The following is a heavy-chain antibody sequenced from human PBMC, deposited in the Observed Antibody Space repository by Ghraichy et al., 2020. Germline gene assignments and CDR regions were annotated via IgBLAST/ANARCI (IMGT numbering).Heavy chain of an antibody. V-gene: IGHV3-48*02. Sequence: GESLNISCAASGFTFRTHAMNWVRQAPGKGLEWVSYISSSSSTIYYADSVKGRFTISRDNAMNSLYLQMNSLRDEDTAVYYCARVGASDWGQGTLVTVSS. CDR3: ARVGASD. CDR1: GFTFRTHA. CDR2: ISSSSSTI. D-gene: IGHD1-26*01. J-gene: IGHJ4*02.